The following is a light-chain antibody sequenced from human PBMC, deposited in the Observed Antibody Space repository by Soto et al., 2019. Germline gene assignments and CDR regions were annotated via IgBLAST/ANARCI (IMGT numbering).Light chain of an antibody. CDR1: QSISFY. CDR2: TAS. CDR3: QQSYSMPRT. Sequence: DIEMTQSPSSLSASVGDRVTITCRASQSISFYLNWYQQKPGKAPKLLIYTASNVQSGVPSRISGSGSGTEFTLTITSLQPEDFATYYCQQSYSMPRTFGQGTRWISN. J-gene: IGKJ1*01. V-gene: IGKV1-39*01.